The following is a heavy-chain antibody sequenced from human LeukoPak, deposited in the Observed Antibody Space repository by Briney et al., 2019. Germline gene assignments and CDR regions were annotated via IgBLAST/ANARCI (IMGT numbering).Heavy chain of an antibody. Sequence: GGSLRLSCAVSGFTFSSEAMGWVRQLPGGGLEWVSTISPAGGTTYYAESMKGRFAISRDNSKSTLYLQMNSLRVEDTAVYYCTKVRSGSSSWALRVFDYWGQGALVTVSS. D-gene: IGHD6-13*01. CDR2: ISPAGGTT. V-gene: IGHV3-23*01. CDR1: GFTFSSEA. J-gene: IGHJ4*02. CDR3: TKVRSGSSSWALRVFDY.